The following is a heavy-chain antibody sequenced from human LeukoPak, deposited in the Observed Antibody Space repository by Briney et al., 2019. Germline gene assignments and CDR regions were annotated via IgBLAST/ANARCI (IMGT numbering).Heavy chain of an antibody. V-gene: IGHV1-2*02. CDR2: INPNSGGT. CDR3: AGLYYDFWSGYTDAFDI. CDR1: GYTFTGYY. Sequence: ASVKVSCKASGYTFTGYYMHWVRQAPGQGLEWMGWINPNSGGTNYAQKFRGRVTMTRDTSISTAYMELSRLRSDDTAVYYCAGLYYDFWSGYTDAFDIWGQGTMVTVSS. J-gene: IGHJ3*02. D-gene: IGHD3-3*01.